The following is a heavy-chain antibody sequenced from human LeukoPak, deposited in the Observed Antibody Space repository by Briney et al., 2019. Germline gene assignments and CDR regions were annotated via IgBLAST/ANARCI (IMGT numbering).Heavy chain of an antibody. CDR3: AKGSVYYYDSRGMDV. D-gene: IGHD3-22*01. J-gene: IGHJ6*03. CDR1: GFTFSNYA. CDR2: ISGGGGTT. V-gene: IGHV3-23*01. Sequence: GGSLRLSCAASGFTFSNYAMNWVRQAPGKGLEWVSTISGGGGTTYYADSVKGRFTISRDNSKNTLYLQMNSLRAEDTAVYYCAKGSVYYYDSRGMDVWGKGTTVTISS.